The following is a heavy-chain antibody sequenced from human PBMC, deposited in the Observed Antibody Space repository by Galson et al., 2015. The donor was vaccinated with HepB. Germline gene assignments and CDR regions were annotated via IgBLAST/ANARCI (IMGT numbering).Heavy chain of an antibody. CDR2: IGVNARRT. V-gene: IGHV3-23*01. J-gene: IGHJ4*02. D-gene: IGHD1-1*01. CDR1: GFTFSSLG. Sequence: SLRLSCAATGFTFSSLGMTWVRQAPGKGLECVAAIGVNARRTDYADSVKGRFTISRDNSRNTLYLQMNNLRAEDTAVYYCAKGTTDVDYWGQGTLVTVSS. CDR3: AKGTTDVDY.